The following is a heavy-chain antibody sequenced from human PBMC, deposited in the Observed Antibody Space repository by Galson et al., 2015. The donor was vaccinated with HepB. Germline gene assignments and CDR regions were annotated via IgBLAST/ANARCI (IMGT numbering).Heavy chain of an antibody. V-gene: IGHV1-18*01. CDR2: ISAYNGNT. D-gene: IGHD2-8*01. J-gene: IGHJ4*02. CDR3: ARVRPYCTNGVCYREFDY. CDR1: GYTFTSYG. Sequence: SVKVSCKASGYTFTSYGISWVRQAPGQGLEWMGWISAYNGNTNYAQKLQGRVTMTTDTSTSTAYMELRSLRSDDTAVYYCARVRPYCTNGVCYREFDYWGQGTLVTVSS.